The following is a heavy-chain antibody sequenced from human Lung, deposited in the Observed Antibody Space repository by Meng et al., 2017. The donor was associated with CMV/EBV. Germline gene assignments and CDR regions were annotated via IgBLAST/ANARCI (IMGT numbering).Heavy chain of an antibody. J-gene: IGHJ4*02. CDR1: GFTYSRYS. Sequence: GEXXKISCVASGFTYSRYSMNWVRQAPGKGLEWVSSITSSSSYIYYADSVKGRFTTSRDNARNSLYLQMTSLRAEDTAVYYCARDSGAYYDSSGFHFWRQGTLVTVSS. CDR3: ARDSGAYYDSSGFHF. CDR2: ITSSSSYI. V-gene: IGHV3-21*01. D-gene: IGHD3-22*01.